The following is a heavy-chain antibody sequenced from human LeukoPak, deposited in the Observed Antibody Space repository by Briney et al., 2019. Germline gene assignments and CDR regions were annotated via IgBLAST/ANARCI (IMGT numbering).Heavy chain of an antibody. J-gene: IGHJ4*02. V-gene: IGHV1-18*01. CDR1: GYTFTSYG. CDR3: ARTYYYDRSGYYYGY. D-gene: IGHD3-22*01. CDR2: ISAYNGNT. Sequence: GASVKVSCKASGYTFTSYGISWVRQAPGQGLEWMGWISAYNGNTNYAQKLQGRVTMTTDTSTSTAYMELSSLRSEDTAVYYCARTYYYDRSGYYYGYWGQGTLVTVSS.